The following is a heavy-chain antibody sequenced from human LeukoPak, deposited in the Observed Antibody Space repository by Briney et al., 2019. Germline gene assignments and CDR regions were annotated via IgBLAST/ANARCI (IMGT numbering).Heavy chain of an antibody. CDR1: GDSISSYY. CDR3: VRLHCSGDSCSGRWFDS. J-gene: IGHJ5*01. CDR2: INYSGST. V-gene: IGHV4-59*08. D-gene: IGHD2-15*01. Sequence: SETLSLTCTVSGDSISSYYWRWIRQPPGKGLEWIAYINYSGSTNYSPSLKSRVTISVDTSKKQFSLKVNSVTAADTAVYYCVRLHCSGDSCSGRWFDSWGQGTLITVSS.